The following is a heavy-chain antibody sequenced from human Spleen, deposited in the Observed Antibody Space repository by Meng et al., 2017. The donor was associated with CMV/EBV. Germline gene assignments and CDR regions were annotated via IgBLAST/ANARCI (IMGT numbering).Heavy chain of an antibody. CDR1: GFTFSSYA. V-gene: IGHV3-30-3*01. D-gene: IGHD3-22*01. CDR3: ARDATMLVVVMRNYYYYGMDV. CDR2: ISYDGSNK. Sequence: GESLKISCAASGFTFSSYAMHWVRQAPGKGLEWVAVISYDGSNKYYADSVKGRFTISRDNSKNTLYLQMNSLRAEDTAVYYCARDATMLVVVMRNYYYYGMDVWGQGTTVTVSS. J-gene: IGHJ6*02.